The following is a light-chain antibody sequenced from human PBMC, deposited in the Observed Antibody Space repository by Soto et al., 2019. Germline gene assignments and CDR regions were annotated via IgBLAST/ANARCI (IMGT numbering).Light chain of an antibody. CDR3: QQYGSSPTWT. CDR1: QSVSSNY. V-gene: IGKV3-20*01. CDR2: GAS. J-gene: IGKJ1*01. Sequence: EIVLTQSPGTLSLSPGERATLSCRASQSVSSNYLAWYQQKPGQAPRLLIYGASSRATGIPDRFSGSGSGTDFTLTISRLEPEDFAVYYCQQYGSSPTWTFGQGTKVEIK.